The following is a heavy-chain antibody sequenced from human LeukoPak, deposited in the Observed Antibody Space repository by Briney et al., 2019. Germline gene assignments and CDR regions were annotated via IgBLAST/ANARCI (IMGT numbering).Heavy chain of an antibody. D-gene: IGHD2-15*01. V-gene: IGHV1-2*02. Sequence: ASVKVSCKASGYTFTSHGISWVRQAPGQGLEWMGWINPNSGGTNYAQKFQGRVTMTRDTSISTAYMELSRLRSDDTAVYYCASIDGDAFDMWGQGTMVTVSS. J-gene: IGHJ3*02. CDR2: INPNSGGT. CDR3: ASIDGDAFDM. CDR1: GYTFTSHG.